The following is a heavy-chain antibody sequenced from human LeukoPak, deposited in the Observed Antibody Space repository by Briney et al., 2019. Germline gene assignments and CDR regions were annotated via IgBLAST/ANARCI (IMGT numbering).Heavy chain of an antibody. Sequence: PGGSLRLSCAASGFTFSSYSMNWVRQPPGKGLEWIGSIYYSGSTYYNPSLKSRVTISVDTSKNQFSLKLSSVTAADTAVYYCASTRIAVSSWFDPWGQGTLVTVSS. J-gene: IGHJ5*02. D-gene: IGHD6-13*01. CDR2: IYYSGST. CDR1: GFTFSSYSMN. V-gene: IGHV4-39*01. CDR3: ASTRIAVSSWFDP.